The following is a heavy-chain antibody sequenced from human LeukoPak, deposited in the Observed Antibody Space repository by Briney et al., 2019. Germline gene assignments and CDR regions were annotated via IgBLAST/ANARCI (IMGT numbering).Heavy chain of an antibody. CDR3: ARDRRDGYNRGFFDY. CDR2: IYYSGST. CDR1: GGSTSSYY. D-gene: IGHD5-24*01. V-gene: IGHV4-59*01. J-gene: IGHJ4*02. Sequence: SETLSLTCTVSGGSTSSYYWSWIRQPPGKGLEWIGYIYYSGSTNYNPSLKSRVTISVDTSKNQFSLKLSSVTAADTAVYYCARDRRDGYNRGFFDYWGQGTLVTVSS.